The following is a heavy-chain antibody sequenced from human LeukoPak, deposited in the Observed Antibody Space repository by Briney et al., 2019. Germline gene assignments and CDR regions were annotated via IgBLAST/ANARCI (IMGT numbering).Heavy chain of an antibody. D-gene: IGHD6-13*01. CDR3: ARQGAAGKYYYYYMDV. V-gene: IGHV5-51*01. J-gene: IGHJ6*03. CDR2: IYPDDSNT. Sequence: GESLQISCKGSGYSFTSYWIGWVRQLPGKGLEWMGIIYPDDSNTIYSPSFQGQVTISADKSISTAYLEWSSLKASDTAMYYCARQGAAGKYYYYYMDVWGKGTTVTVSS. CDR1: GYSFTSYW.